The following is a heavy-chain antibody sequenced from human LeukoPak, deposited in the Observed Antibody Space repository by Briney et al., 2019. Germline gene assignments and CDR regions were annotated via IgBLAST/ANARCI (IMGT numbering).Heavy chain of an antibody. V-gene: IGHV3-21*01. CDR3: ARTYYDILTSYNPYFDY. D-gene: IGHD3-9*01. J-gene: IGHJ4*02. CDR2: ITSTSVST. Sequence: GGSLRLSCAASAFTFNSYSMSWVRQAPGKGLEWVASITSTSVSTYYADSVKGRFTISRDNAKNSLYLQMNSLRAEDTAVYYCARTYYDILTSYNPYFDYWGQGTLVTVSS. CDR1: AFTFNSYS.